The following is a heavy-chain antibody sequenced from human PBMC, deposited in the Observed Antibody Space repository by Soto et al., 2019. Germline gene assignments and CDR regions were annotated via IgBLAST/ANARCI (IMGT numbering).Heavy chain of an antibody. V-gene: IGHV1-18*04. CDR1: GYPFTSYG. Sequence: ASVKVSCKASGYPFTSYGISWVRQAPGQGLEWMGWISAYNGYTNYGQKFQGRVTMTTDTSTSTAYLELRSLRSDDAAVYYCARDISGYPRESYYYYAMDVWGQGTTVTVSS. CDR2: ISAYNGYT. CDR3: ARDISGYPRESYYYYAMDV. D-gene: IGHD3-22*01. J-gene: IGHJ6*02.